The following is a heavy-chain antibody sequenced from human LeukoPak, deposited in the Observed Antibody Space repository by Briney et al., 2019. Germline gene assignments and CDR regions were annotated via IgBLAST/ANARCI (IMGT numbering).Heavy chain of an antibody. CDR1: GFTFSSYS. J-gene: IGHJ3*02. Sequence: SGGSLRLSCAASGFTFSSYSMNWVRQAPGKGLEWVSSISSSSSYIYYADSVKGRFTISRDNAKNSLFLQMNSLRAEDTAVYYCARDSTPNYYDSSGEDALDIWGQGTMVTVSS. CDR2: ISSSSSYI. V-gene: IGHV3-21*01. D-gene: IGHD3-22*01. CDR3: ARDSTPNYYDSSGEDALDI.